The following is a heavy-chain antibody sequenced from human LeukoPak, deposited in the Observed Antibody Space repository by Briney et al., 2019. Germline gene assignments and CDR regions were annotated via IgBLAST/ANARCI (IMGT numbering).Heavy chain of an antibody. CDR3: ARDDYGDYGPS. V-gene: IGHV4-59*12. CDR1: GGSISSYY. D-gene: IGHD4-17*01. Sequence: SETLSLTCTVSGGSISSYYWSWIRQPPGKGLEWIGYIYYSGSTNYNPSPKSRVTISVDTSKNQFSLKLSSVTAADTAVYYCARDDYGDYGPSWGQGTLVTVSS. CDR2: IYYSGST. J-gene: IGHJ5*02.